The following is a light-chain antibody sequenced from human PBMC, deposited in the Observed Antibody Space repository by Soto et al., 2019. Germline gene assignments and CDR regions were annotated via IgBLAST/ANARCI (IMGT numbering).Light chain of an antibody. V-gene: IGLV2-14*01. CDR3: SAYTSXSTYV. CDR2: DVS. J-gene: IGLJ1*01. CDR1: SSDVGGYNY. Sequence: QSALTQPACVSGSPGQSITISCTGTSSDVGGYNYVSWYQQPPGKAPKLMIYDVSNRPSGVSNRFSGSKSGNTASLTISGLQAEDEVDYYCSAYTSXSTYVFGTGTKVTVL.